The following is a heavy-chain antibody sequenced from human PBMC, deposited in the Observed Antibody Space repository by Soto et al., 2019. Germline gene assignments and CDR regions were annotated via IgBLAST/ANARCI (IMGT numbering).Heavy chain of an antibody. J-gene: IGHJ6*02. CDR3: ARAFYSGSYLHYGMDV. V-gene: IGHV1-46*01. CDR1: GYTFTSYY. D-gene: IGHD1-26*01. Sequence: QVQLVQSGAEVKKPGASVKVSCKASGYTFTSYYMHWVRQAPGQGLEWMGIINPSGGSTSYAQKFQGRVTMTRDTSTSTVYMELSSLRSEDTAVYYCARAFYSGSYLHYGMDVWGQGTTVTVSS. CDR2: INPSGGST.